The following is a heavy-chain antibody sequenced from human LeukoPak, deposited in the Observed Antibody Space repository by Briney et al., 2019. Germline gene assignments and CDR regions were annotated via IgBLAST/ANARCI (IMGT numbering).Heavy chain of an antibody. Sequence: GVLRLSCAASGFTFSSYSMNWVRQAPGKGLEGVSSISSSSSYIYYADTVQGRFTISRDNAKISLYLQMNSLRAEDTAVYYCAREADYYYDSSGSFDYWGQGTLVTVSS. CDR1: GFTFSSYS. J-gene: IGHJ4*02. CDR3: AREADYYYDSSGSFDY. V-gene: IGHV3-21*01. D-gene: IGHD3-22*01. CDR2: ISSSSSYI.